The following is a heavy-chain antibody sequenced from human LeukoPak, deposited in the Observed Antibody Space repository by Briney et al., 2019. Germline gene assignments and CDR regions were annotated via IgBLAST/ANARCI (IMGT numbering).Heavy chain of an antibody. V-gene: IGHV4-61*01. Sequence: AETLSLTCTVSGGSVSSGSYYWSWIRQPPGKGLEWIEYIYYSGSTNYNPSLKSRVTISVDTSKNQFSLKLSSVTAADTAVYYCARGQTYDYVWGSYRFFDYWGQGTLVTVSS. CDR2: IYYSGST. CDR3: ARGQTYDYVWGSYRFFDY. CDR1: GGSVSSGSYY. D-gene: IGHD3-16*02. J-gene: IGHJ4*02.